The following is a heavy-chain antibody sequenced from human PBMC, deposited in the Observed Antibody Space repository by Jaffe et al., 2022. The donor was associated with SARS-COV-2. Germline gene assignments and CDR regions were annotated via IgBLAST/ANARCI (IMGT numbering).Heavy chain of an antibody. CDR2: IYYSSNT. Sequence: QLQLQESGPGLVKPSETVSLTCTVSGGSINSANYFWAWVRQPPGKGLEWIGSIYYSSNTYYKSSLKSRVTMSLDTSKNQFSVKLTSVTAADTAVYYCARHEALRGYTPRGWFDPWGQGTLVTVSS. CDR3: ARHEALRGYTPRGWFDP. D-gene: IGHD5-12*01. V-gene: IGHV4-39*01. J-gene: IGHJ5*02. CDR1: GGSINSANYF.